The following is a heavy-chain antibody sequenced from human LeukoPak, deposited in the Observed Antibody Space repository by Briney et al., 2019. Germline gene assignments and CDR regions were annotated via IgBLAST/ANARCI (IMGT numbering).Heavy chain of an antibody. D-gene: IGHD5-18*01. V-gene: IGHV4-39*07. Sequence: SETLSLTCTVSGGSLNSNAYYWGWIRQLPGKGLEWIGSFYSSGSTSSNPSLKSRVTVSVDTSRTQLFLKLGSVTDADTAVYYCARERGYSSRTLYYFDYWGQGTLVTVSS. CDR1: GGSLNSNAYY. J-gene: IGHJ4*02. CDR3: ARERGYSSRTLYYFDY. CDR2: FYSSGST.